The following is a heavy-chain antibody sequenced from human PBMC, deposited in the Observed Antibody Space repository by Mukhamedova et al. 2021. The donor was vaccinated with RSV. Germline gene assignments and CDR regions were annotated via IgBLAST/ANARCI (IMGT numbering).Heavy chain of an antibody. CDR3: ARTYCSAGSCFHIDY. CDR2: FSHSGSA. D-gene: IGHD2-15*01. V-gene: IGHV4-4*02. Sequence: EYMGEFSHSGSANYNPSLKSRVTISVDKPKNQFSLKLSSVTAADTAVYYCARTYCSAGSCFHIDYWGQGTLVTVSS. J-gene: IGHJ4*02.